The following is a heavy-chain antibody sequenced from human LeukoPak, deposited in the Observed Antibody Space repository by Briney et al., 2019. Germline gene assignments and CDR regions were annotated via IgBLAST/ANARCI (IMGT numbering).Heavy chain of an antibody. Sequence: GGSLRLSCAASGFTFSSYWMSWVRQAPGKGLEWVANIKQDGSEKYYVDSVKGRFTISRDNDKNSLYLQMNSLRAEDTAVYYCAREYYDFWSGYYTWGQGTLVTVSS. CDR1: GFTFSSYW. CDR2: IKQDGSEK. V-gene: IGHV3-7*01. J-gene: IGHJ5*02. CDR3: AREYYDFWSGYYT. D-gene: IGHD3-3*01.